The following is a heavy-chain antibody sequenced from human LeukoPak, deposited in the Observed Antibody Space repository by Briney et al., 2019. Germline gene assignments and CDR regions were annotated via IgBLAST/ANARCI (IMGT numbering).Heavy chain of an antibody. CDR1: GGSISSYC. D-gene: IGHD3-22*01. CDR2: LYTSGST. V-gene: IGHV4-4*07. CDR3: ARGGSSGYYYG. Sequence: SETLSLTCTVSGGSISSYCWSWIRQPAGKGLEWIGRLYTSGSTNYNPSLKSRVTMSVDTSKNQFSLKLTSMTAADTAVYYCARGGSSGYYYGWGQGTLVTVSS. J-gene: IGHJ4*02.